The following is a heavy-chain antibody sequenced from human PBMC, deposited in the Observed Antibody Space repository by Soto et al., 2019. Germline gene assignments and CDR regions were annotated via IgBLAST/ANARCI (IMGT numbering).Heavy chain of an antibody. D-gene: IGHD2-15*01. CDR3: ARGYY. V-gene: IGHV3-7*01. CDR1: GFTFSSVRSHW. Sequence: EVQLVESGGGLVQPGGSLRLSCAASGFTFSSVRSHWMSWVRQAPGKWLEWVANIKLGGGERYYVDYVKSRITNSRDDARNSLYLQMNSLRAEDTAIYYCARGYYWGQGTLVSVSS. CDR2: IKLGGGER. J-gene: IGHJ4*02.